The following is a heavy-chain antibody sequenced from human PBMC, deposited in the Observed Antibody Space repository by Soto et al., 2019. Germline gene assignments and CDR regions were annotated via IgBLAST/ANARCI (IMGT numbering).Heavy chain of an antibody. V-gene: IGHV4-34*01. D-gene: IGHD3-10*01. CDR3: ARGKPYYYGSSYFQH. CDR1: GGSFSGYY. CDR2: INHSGST. J-gene: IGHJ1*01. Sequence: QVQLQQWGAGLLKPSETLSLTCAVYGGSFSGYYWSWIRQPPGKGLEWIGEINHSGSTNYNPSLKSRVTISVDTSKSQFSLKLSSVTAADTAVYYCARGKPYYYGSSYFQHWGQGTLVTVSS.